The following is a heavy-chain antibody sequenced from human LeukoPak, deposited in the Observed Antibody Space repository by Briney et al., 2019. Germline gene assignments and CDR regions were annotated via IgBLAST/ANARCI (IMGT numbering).Heavy chain of an antibody. CDR3: ARGGGSEGGPDY. V-gene: IGHV4-59*01. CDR2: IYYSGST. J-gene: IGHJ4*02. D-gene: IGHD2-15*01. CDR1: GGSISSYY. Sequence: PSETLSLTCTVSGGSISSYYWSWIRQPPGKGLEWIGYIYYSGSTNYNPSLKSRVTISVDTSKNQFSLKLSSVTAADTAVYYCARGGGSEGGPDYWGQGPLVTVSS.